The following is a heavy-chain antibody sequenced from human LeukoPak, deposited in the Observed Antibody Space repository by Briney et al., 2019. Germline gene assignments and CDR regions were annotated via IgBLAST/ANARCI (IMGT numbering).Heavy chain of an antibody. D-gene: IGHD6-19*01. V-gene: IGHV4-59*12. CDR2: IYYSGST. J-gene: IGHJ4*02. CDR3: ARSTVAGKTVDY. Sequence: SETLSLTCTVSGGSISSYYWSWIRQPPGKGLEWIGYIYYSGSTNYNPSLKSRVTISVDTSKNQFSLKLSSVTAADMAAYYCARSTVAGKTVDYWGQGTLVTVSS. CDR1: GGSISSYY.